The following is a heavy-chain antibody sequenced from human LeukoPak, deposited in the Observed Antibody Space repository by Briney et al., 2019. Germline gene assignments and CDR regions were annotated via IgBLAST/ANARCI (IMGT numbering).Heavy chain of an antibody. Sequence: SETLSLTCAVYGGSFSGYYWSWIRQPPGKGLEWIGEINHSGSTNYNPSLKSRVTISVDTSKNQFSLKLSSVAAAAAAVDYCAILDSSYYYDSSGYYYQPGYWGQGTLVTVSS. CDR1: GGSFSGYY. CDR2: INHSGST. J-gene: IGHJ4*02. CDR3: AILDSSYYYDSSGYYYQPGY. V-gene: IGHV4-34*01. D-gene: IGHD3-22*01.